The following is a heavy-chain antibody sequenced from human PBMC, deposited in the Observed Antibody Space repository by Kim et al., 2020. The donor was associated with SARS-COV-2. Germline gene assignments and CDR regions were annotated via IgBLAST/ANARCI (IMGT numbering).Heavy chain of an antibody. Sequence: GGSLRLSCAASGFTFSSYAMSWVRQAPGKGLEWVSVIYSGGSSTYYADSVKGRFTISRDNSKNTLYLQMNSLRAEDTAVYYCARPFPIAAAGYWYFDLWGRGTLVTVSS. CDR3: ARPFPIAAAGYWYFDL. V-gene: IGHV3-23*03. CDR2: IYSGGSST. J-gene: IGHJ2*01. CDR1: GFTFSSYA. D-gene: IGHD6-13*01.